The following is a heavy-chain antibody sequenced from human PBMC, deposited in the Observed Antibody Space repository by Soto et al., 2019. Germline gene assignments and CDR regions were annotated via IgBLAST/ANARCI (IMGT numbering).Heavy chain of an antibody. J-gene: IGHJ6*02. D-gene: IGHD4-17*01. CDR3: AADGANDYGGNSVLQPTSYYSYGMDV. CDR1: GFTFTSSA. Sequence: EASVKVSCKASGFTFTSSAMQWVRQARGQRLEWIGWIVVGSGNTNYAQKFQERVTITRDMSTSTAYMELSSLRSEDTAVYYCAADGANDYGGNSVLQPTSYYSYGMDVWGQGTTVTVSS. V-gene: IGHV1-58*02. CDR2: IVVGSGNT.